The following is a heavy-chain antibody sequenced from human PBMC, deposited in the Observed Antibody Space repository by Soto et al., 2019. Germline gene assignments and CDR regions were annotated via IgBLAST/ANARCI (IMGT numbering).Heavy chain of an antibody. CDR2: IWYDGSNK. J-gene: IGHJ6*03. D-gene: IGHD4-4*01. Sequence: QVQLVESGGGVVQPGRSLRLSCAASGFTFSSYGMHWVRQAPGKGLEWVAVIWYDGSNKYYADSVKGRFTISRDNSKNTLYLQMNSLRAEDTAVYYCARDRHSNPNSQYYYMDVWGKGTTVTVSS. CDR1: GFTFSSYG. V-gene: IGHV3-33*01. CDR3: ARDRHSNPNSQYYYMDV.